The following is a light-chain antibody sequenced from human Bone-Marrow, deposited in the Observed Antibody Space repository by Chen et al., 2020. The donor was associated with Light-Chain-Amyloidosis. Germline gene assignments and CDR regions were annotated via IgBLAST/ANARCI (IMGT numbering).Light chain of an antibody. Sequence: QSALTQPASVSGSPGQSITISCTGTSSDVGGDNHVSWYQQHPDKAPELMIYEVTNRPSWVPDRFAGSEADNTASLTISGLQTEDEADYVCSSYTSTNTLVFGRGTRVTVL. V-gene: IGLV2-14*01. CDR3: SSYTSTNTLV. CDR1: SSDVGGDNH. CDR2: EVT. J-gene: IGLJ1*01.